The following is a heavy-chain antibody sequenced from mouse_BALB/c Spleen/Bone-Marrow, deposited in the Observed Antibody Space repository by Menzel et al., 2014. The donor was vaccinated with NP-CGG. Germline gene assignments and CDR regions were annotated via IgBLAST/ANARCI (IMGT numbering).Heavy chain of an antibody. J-gene: IGHJ4*01. CDR3: ARAYYGNYPYAMDY. V-gene: IGHV14-3*02. CDR2: IDPANGNT. CDR1: GFNIKDTY. D-gene: IGHD2-10*01. Sequence: VQLQQPGAELVKPGAPVKLSCTASGFNIKDTYMHWVKQRPEQGLEWIGRIDPANGNTKYDPKFQGKATITADTSSNTAYLQLSSLTSEDTAVYFCARAYYGNYPYAMDYWGQGTSVTVSS.